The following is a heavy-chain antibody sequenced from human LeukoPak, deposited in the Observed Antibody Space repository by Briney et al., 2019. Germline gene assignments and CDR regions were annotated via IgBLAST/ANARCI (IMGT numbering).Heavy chain of an antibody. V-gene: IGHV3-21*01. CDR1: GFTFSYYS. D-gene: IGHD5-12*01. CDR3: ARDRSGYSGYECQAY. Sequence: GGSLRLSCAASGFTFSYYSLNWVRQAPGKGLEWVSSISSSSSYIYYADSVEGRFTISRDNTKNSLYLQMNSLRAEDTAVYYCARDRSGYSGYECQAYWGQGTLVTVSS. J-gene: IGHJ4*02. CDR2: ISSSSSYI.